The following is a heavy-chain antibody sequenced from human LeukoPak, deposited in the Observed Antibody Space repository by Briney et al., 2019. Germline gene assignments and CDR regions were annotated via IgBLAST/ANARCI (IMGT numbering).Heavy chain of an antibody. V-gene: IGHV3-11*04. CDR2: ISGGGGTT. Sequence: PGGSLRLSCVTSGFTFSDYYMSWVRQAPGKGLEWVSYISGGGGTTDYADSVKGRFTISRDNARKSLYLQMNSLRAEGTAVYYCASRYSPFEFWGQGTLVTVSS. J-gene: IGHJ4*02. D-gene: IGHD5-18*01. CDR3: ASRYSPFEF. CDR1: GFTFSDYY.